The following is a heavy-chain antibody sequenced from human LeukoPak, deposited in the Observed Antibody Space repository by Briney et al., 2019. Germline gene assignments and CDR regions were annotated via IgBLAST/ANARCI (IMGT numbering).Heavy chain of an antibody. CDR2: ISYDGSNK. CDR1: GFTFSSYA. V-gene: IGHV3-30-3*01. Sequence: GRSLRLSCAASGFTFSSYAMHWVRQAPGKGLEGVAVISYDGSNKYYADSVKGRFTISRDNYKNTLYLQMNSLRAEDTAVYYCARGGYGDYYFDYWGQETLVTVSS. CDR3: ARGGYGDYYFDY. D-gene: IGHD4-17*01. J-gene: IGHJ4*02.